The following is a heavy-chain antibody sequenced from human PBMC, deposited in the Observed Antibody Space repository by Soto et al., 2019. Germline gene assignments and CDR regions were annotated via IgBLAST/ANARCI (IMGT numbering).Heavy chain of an antibody. CDR1: GFTFDDYT. D-gene: IGHD3-10*01. CDR2: ISWDGGNT. J-gene: IGHJ4*02. CDR3: AKDIGEAVWALDY. V-gene: IGHV3-43*01. Sequence: EVQLVESGGVVVQPGGSLRLSCAASGFTFDDYTMHWVRQAPGKGLEWVSLISWDGGNTYYADSVKGRFTISRDNSKNALYLQMNSLRTEDTALYYCAKDIGEAVWALDYWGQGTLVNVSS.